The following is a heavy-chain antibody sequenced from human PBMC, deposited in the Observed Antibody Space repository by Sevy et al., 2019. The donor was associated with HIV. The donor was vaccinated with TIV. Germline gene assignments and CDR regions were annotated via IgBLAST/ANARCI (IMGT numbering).Heavy chain of an antibody. D-gene: IGHD2-8*01. CDR1: GFAFYEYS. CDR3: AREGCSRPHDY. CDR2: LSFGCGKI. J-gene: IGHJ4*02. Sequence: GGSLRLSCAASGFAFYEYSMSWIRQAPGKGLEWVASLSFGCGKINYADSVKGRFTISRDNSKNSFYLQMDNLRVEDTALYYCAREGCSRPHDYWGQGARVTVSS. V-gene: IGHV3-23*01.